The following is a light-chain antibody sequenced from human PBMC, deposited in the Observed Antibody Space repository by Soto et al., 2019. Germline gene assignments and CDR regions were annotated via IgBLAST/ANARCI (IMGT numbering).Light chain of an antibody. Sequence: EIVLTQSPATLSLSPGESATLSCRASESVNIYTSWYQQKPAQAPRLLIYDASNRATGIPTRFSGSGSGTDFSLTISSLEPEDFAVYYCQQRSNWPWTTFGQGTRVELK. CDR2: DAS. V-gene: IGKV3-11*01. CDR1: ESVNIY. J-gene: IGKJ1*01. CDR3: QQRSNWPWTT.